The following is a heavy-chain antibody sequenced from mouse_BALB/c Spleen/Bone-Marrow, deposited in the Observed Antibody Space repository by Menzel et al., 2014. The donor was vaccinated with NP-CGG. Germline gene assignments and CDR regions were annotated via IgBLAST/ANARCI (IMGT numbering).Heavy chain of an antibody. Sequence: EVMLVESGGGLVQPGGSLRLSCAASGFDFCRYWMSWVRQAPGKGLEWIGEINPDSRTINYSPSLKDKFIISRDNAKNTLYLRLNKVRSEDTALYYCARPDYYGYLNYWGQGTTLTVSS. CDR2: INPDSRTI. CDR3: ARPDYYGYLNY. V-gene: IGHV4-1*02. J-gene: IGHJ2*01. D-gene: IGHD1-1*01. CDR1: GFDFCRYW.